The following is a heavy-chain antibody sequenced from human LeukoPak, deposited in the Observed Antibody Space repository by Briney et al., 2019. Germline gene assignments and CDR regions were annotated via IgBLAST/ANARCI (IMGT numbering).Heavy chain of an antibody. CDR2: IYYSGST. D-gene: IGHD3-22*01. CDR3: ASFYYESSGNYYVPFDY. Sequence: PSETLSLTCTVSGGSISSSSCYWGWIRQPPGKGLEWIGTIYYSGSTYYNPSLKSRVTISLDTSKNQFSLWLSSVTAADTAVYYCASFYYESSGNYYVPFDYWGQGTLVTVSS. V-gene: IGHV4-39*01. CDR1: GGSISSSSCY. J-gene: IGHJ4*02.